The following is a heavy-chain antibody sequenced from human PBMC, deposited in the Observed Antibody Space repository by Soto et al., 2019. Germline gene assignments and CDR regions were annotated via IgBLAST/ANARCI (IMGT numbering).Heavy chain of an antibody. Sequence: PGGSLRLSCVASGFIFSDYAMTWVRRAPGKGLEWVATISASGGNIEYTDSLKGRFTISRDNSENTLYLQLNGLTADDTAVHYCAKVAGGLGSFDLWGGGTLVTVSS. CDR3: AKVAGGLGSFDL. CDR2: ISASGGNI. D-gene: IGHD3-16*01. CDR1: GFIFSDYA. V-gene: IGHV3-23*01. J-gene: IGHJ2*01.